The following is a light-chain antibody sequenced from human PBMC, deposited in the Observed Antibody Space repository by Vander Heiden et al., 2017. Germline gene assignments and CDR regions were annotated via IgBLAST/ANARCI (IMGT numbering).Light chain of an antibody. J-gene: IGLJ2*01. V-gene: IGLV3-25*03. CDR3: QSADSSGADVV. CDR1: ALPKQY. CDR2: KDS. Sequence: SYELTQPPSVSVSPGQTARITCSGDALPKQYAFWYQQKPGQAPVLVMDKDSERSSGIPDRFSGSSSGTTVTLTISGVQAEDEADYYCQSADSSGADVVFGGGTKLTVL.